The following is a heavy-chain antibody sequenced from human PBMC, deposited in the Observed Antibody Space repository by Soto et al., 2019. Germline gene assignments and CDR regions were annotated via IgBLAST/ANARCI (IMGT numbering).Heavy chain of an antibody. CDR3: TRGWDTVPIKYDSSGYYGQDAFDI. J-gene: IGHJ3*02. CDR1: GFTFGDYA. V-gene: IGHV3-49*05. CDR2: IRSKAYGGTT. D-gene: IGHD3-22*01. Sequence: EVQLVESGGGLVKPGRSLRLSCTASGFTFGDYAMSWFRQAPGKGLEWVGFIRSKAYGGTTEYAASVKGRFTISRDDSKSTAYLQMNSLKTEDTAVYYCTRGWDTVPIKYDSSGYYGQDAFDIWGQGTMVTVSS.